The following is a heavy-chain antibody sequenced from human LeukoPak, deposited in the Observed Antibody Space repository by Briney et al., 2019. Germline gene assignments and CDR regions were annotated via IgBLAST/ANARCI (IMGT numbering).Heavy chain of an antibody. J-gene: IGHJ4*02. CDR1: GFIFSSYA. CDR3: AKKPLGDQPLDY. CDR2: IGSGDT. V-gene: IGHV3-23*01. D-gene: IGHD3-16*01. Sequence: GGSLRLSCVASGFIFSSYAMTWVRQAPGKGLVWVSVIGSGDTYYADSVKGRFTISRDNSKNTLYLQMNSLSADDTAVYYCAKKPLGDQPLDYWGQGTLVTVSS.